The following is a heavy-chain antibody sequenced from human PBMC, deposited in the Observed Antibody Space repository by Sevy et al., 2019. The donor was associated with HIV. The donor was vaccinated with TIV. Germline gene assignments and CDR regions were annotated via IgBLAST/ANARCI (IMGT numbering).Heavy chain of an antibody. CDR1: GFTVSSNY. Sequence: GGSLRLTCAASGFTVSSNYMSWVRQAPGKGLEWVSVIYSGGSTYYADSVKGRFTISRDNSKNTLYLQMNSLRAEDTAVYYCARDRGGLLWFGEFDLYGMDVWDQGTTVTVSS. V-gene: IGHV3-53*01. J-gene: IGHJ6*02. CDR3: ARDRGGLLWFGEFDLYGMDV. D-gene: IGHD3-10*01. CDR2: IYSGGST.